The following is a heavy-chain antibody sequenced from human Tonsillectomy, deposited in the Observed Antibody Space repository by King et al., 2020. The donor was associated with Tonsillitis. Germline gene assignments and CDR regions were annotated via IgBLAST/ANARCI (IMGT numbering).Heavy chain of an antibody. J-gene: IGHJ4*02. Sequence: QLQESGSGLVKPSQTLSLTCAVSGGSISSGGYSWSWIRQPPGKGLEWIGYIYHSGSTYYNPSLKSRVTISVDRSKNQFSLKLSSVTAADTAVYYCARVYCSGGSSYHKRFDYWGQGTLVTVSS. CDR1: GGSISSGGYS. CDR2: IYHSGST. D-gene: IGHD2-15*01. CDR3: ARVYCSGGSSYHKRFDY. V-gene: IGHV4-30-2*01.